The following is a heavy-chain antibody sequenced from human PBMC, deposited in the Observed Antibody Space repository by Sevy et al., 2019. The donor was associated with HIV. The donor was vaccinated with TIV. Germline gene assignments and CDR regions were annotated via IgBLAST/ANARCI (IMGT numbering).Heavy chain of an antibody. Sequence: ASVKVSCKASGGTFSSYPISWVRQAPGQGLEWMGRIIPIFGTTNYAQKFQARVTIAADEATSTSYMELSSLGSEDTAVYYCARDHGVASNYYYNMDVWGKGTTVTVSS. CDR1: GGTFSSYP. J-gene: IGHJ6*03. CDR2: IIPIFGTT. D-gene: IGHD2-15*01. V-gene: IGHV1-69*13. CDR3: ARDHGVASNYYYNMDV.